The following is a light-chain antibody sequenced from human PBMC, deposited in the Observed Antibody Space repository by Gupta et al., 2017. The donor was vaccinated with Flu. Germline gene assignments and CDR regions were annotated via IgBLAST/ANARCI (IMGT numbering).Light chain of an antibody. CDR1: SSDVGSYNR. J-gene: IGLJ1*01. V-gene: IGLV2-18*01. CDR2: EVS. Sequence: QSALTQTPSVSGSAGQSVTISCTGTSSDVGSYNRVSWYQQPPGSAPRLMIYEVSNRPSGVPDRFSGSKSGNTASLTISGLKAEDEADYYCCLYLGSNTYVFGTGTKVTVL. CDR3: CLYLGSNTYV.